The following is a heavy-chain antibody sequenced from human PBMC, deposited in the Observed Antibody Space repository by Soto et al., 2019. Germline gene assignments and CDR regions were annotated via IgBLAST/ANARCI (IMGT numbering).Heavy chain of an antibody. Sequence: GESLQISFKGSGYTFTTYWITWVRQMPGKGLEWMGRIDPSDSYTNYNPSLQGHVIISVDKSITTAYLQWSSLKASDTAIYYCARYSSTRMDVWGQGTTVTVSS. CDR3: ARYSSTRMDV. CDR1: GYTFTTYW. V-gene: IGHV5-10-1*01. CDR2: IDPSDSYT. J-gene: IGHJ6*02. D-gene: IGHD6-13*01.